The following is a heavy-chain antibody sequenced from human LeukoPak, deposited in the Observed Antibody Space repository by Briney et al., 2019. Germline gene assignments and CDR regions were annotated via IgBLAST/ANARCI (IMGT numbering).Heavy chain of an antibody. CDR1: GFTFSSYA. CDR2: ISGRGGST. Sequence: GGSLRLSCAASGFTFSSYAMSWVRQAPGKGLEWGSAISGRGGSTYYADSVKGRFTISRDNSKNTLYLQMNSLRAEDTAVYYCAKDSPYYYDSSGYYDYWGQGTLVTVSS. D-gene: IGHD3-22*01. CDR3: AKDSPYYYDSSGYYDY. J-gene: IGHJ4*02. V-gene: IGHV3-23*01.